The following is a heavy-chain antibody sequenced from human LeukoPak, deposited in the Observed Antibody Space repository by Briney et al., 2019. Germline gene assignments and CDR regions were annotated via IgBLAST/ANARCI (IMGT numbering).Heavy chain of an antibody. CDR2: IYYSGGT. CDR3: ARYRLRPTTYYYYGMDV. V-gene: IGHV4-59*08. CDR1: GGSISSYY. Sequence: SETLSLTCTVSGGSISSYYWSWIRQPPGKGLEWIGYIYYSGGTNYNPSLKSRVTISVDTSKNQFSLKLSSVTAADTAVYYCARYRLRPTTYYYYGMDVWGQGTTVTVSS. D-gene: IGHD5-12*01. J-gene: IGHJ6*02.